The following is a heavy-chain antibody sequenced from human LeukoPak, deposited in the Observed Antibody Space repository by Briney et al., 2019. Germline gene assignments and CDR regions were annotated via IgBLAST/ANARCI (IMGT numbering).Heavy chain of an antibody. Sequence: GSLRLSCAASGFTFSRYDLSWVRQAPGKGLEWVSVIYSGGSTYYADSVKGRFTISRDNSKNTLYLQMNSLRAEDTAVYYCTRDSYYYDTSGYPVLIWGQGTLVTVSS. J-gene: IGHJ4*02. CDR1: GFTFSRYD. CDR3: TRDSYYYDTSGYPVLI. D-gene: IGHD3-22*01. V-gene: IGHV3-66*01. CDR2: IYSGGST.